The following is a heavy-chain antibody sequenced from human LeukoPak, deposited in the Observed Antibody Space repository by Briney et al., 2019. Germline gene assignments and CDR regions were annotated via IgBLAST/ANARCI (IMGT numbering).Heavy chain of an antibody. J-gene: IGHJ5*02. CDR2: IYTSGSI. Sequence: SHTLSLTCTVSGGSLSSGSYYGGWVRQPAGTVLEWFGRIYTSGSINYNTSLKSRVTIAVDTCKNQYSLKLRSVSAADTAVYYWAREGGGGVGGRNWFDPWGEGNLVTVSS. CDR1: GGSLSSGSYY. CDR3: AREGGGGVGGRNWFDP. V-gene: IGHV4-61*02. D-gene: IGHD1-26*01.